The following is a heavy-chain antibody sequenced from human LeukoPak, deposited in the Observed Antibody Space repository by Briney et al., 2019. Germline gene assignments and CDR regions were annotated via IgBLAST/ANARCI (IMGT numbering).Heavy chain of an antibody. CDR2: ISHSGST. CDR3: ASLTRS. V-gene: IGHV4-34*01. Sequence: KTSETLSLTCAVYGGSFSGYYWSWIRQPPGKGLEWIGEISHSGSTNYNPSLKSRVTISVDTSKNQFSLKLSSVTAADTAVYYCASLTRSWGQGTLVTVSS. J-gene: IGHJ5*02. CDR1: GGSFSGYY.